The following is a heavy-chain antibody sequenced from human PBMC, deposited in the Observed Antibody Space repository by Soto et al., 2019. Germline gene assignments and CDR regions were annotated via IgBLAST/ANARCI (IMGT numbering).Heavy chain of an antibody. V-gene: IGHV3-33*01. D-gene: IGHD3-22*01. Sequence: SGGSLRLSCAASGFTFSSYGMHWVRQAPGKGLEWVAVIWYDGSNKYYADSMKGRFTISRDNSKNTLYLQMNSLRAEDTAVYYCARDSTYYDSSGYYSDYYYYYGMDVWGQGTTVTVSS. J-gene: IGHJ6*02. CDR2: IWYDGSNK. CDR3: ARDSTYYDSSGYYSDYYYYYGMDV. CDR1: GFTFSSYG.